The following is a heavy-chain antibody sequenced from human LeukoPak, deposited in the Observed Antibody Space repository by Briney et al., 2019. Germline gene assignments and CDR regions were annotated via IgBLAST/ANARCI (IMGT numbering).Heavy chain of an antibody. CDR3: ARYSYDILTGYPKGWFDP. Sequence: SETLSLTCTVSGYPITAGYYWSWIRQPPGKGLEWIGYIYYSGSTNYNPSLKSRVTISVDTSKNQFSLKLSSVTAADTAVYYCARYSYDILTGYPKGWFDPWGQGTLVTVSS. CDR1: GYPITAGYY. J-gene: IGHJ5*02. CDR2: IYYSGST. D-gene: IGHD3-9*01. V-gene: IGHV4-61*08.